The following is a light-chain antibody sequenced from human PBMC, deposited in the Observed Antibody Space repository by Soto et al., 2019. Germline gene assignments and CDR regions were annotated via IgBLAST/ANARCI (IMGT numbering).Light chain of an antibody. V-gene: IGKV1-5*01. Sequence: DIQMTQSPSTLSASVGDRVTITCRASQDVRSWLAWYQQKSGEAPKLLSYDVSSLESGVPSRFSGSGSGTEFTLTINSLQPDDFATYYCQQYTGDPYTFGQGTKIEI. J-gene: IGKJ2*01. CDR1: QDVRSW. CDR3: QQYTGDPYT. CDR2: DVS.